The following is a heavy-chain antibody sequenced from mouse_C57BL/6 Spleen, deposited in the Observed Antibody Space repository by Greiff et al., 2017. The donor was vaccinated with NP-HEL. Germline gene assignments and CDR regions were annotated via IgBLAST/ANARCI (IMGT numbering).Heavy chain of an antibody. V-gene: IGHV3-6*01. CDR2: ISYDGSN. CDR3: ARAPSDGYYSY. J-gene: IGHJ3*01. D-gene: IGHD2-3*01. Sequence: EVQLQESGPGLVKPSQSLSLTCSVTGYSITSGYYWNWIRQFPGNKLEWMGYISYDGSNNYNPSLKNRISITRDTSKNQFFLKLNSVTTEDTATYYCARAPSDGYYSYWGQGTLVTVSA. CDR1: GYSITSGYY.